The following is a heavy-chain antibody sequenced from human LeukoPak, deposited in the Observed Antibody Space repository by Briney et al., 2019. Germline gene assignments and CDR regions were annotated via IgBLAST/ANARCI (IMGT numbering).Heavy chain of an antibody. D-gene: IGHD3-22*01. CDR3: ARQAYYYDSSGTDYYYYYGMDV. CDR1: GGSISSYY. Sequence: PSETLSLTCTVSGGSISSYYWSWIRQPAGKGLEWIGYIYYSGSTNYNPSLKSRVTISVDTSKNQFSLKLSSVTAADTAVYYCARQAYYYDSSGTDYYYYYGMDVWGQGTTVTVSS. V-gene: IGHV4-59*08. J-gene: IGHJ6*02. CDR2: IYYSGST.